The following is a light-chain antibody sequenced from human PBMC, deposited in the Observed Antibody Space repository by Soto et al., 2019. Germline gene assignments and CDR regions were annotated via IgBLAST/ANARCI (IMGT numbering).Light chain of an antibody. CDR3: LQDYNYPLT. CDR2: AAS. J-gene: IGKJ4*01. V-gene: IGKV1-6*01. CDR1: QGIRND. Sequence: AMQMTQSPSSLSASVGDSVTITCRASQGIRNDLAWYQQKPGKAPKLLIYAASSLQSGVASRFSGSGSGTDFTLIISSLQPEDFATYYCLQDYNYPLTFGGGTKVDIK.